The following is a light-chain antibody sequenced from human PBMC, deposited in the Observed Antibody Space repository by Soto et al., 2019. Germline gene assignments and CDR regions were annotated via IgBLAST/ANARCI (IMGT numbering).Light chain of an antibody. Sequence: QSAVTQPASVSGSPGQSITISCTGTSSDVGSYNLVSWYQQHPGKAPKLMIYGVNKRPSGVSNRFSGSKSGNTASLTISGLQAEDEADYYCCSYAGISTFYVFGTGTKVTVL. CDR1: SSDVGSYNL. CDR3: CSYAGISTFYV. CDR2: GVN. J-gene: IGLJ1*01. V-gene: IGLV2-23*02.